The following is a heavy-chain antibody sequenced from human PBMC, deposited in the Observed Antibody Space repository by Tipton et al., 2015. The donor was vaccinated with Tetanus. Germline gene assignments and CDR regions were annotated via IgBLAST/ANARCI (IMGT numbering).Heavy chain of an antibody. D-gene: IGHD4-17*01. Sequence: TLSLTCTVSGGFISSYYWSWIRQPPGKGLEWIGYIYYSGSTNYNPSLKSRVTISVDTSKNQFSLKLTSVTAADTAVYYCARDRGLTTSGGIGMDVWGQGTTVTVSS. CDR1: GGFISSYY. V-gene: IGHV4-59*01. CDR3: ARDRGLTTSGGIGMDV. J-gene: IGHJ6*02. CDR2: IYYSGST.